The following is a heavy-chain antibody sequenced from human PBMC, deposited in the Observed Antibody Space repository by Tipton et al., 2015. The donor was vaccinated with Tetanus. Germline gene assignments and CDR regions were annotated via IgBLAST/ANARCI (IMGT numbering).Heavy chain of an antibody. D-gene: IGHD3-10*01. CDR2: VYYSGST. Sequence: TLSLTCTVSGGSISSGGFFWNWIRQFPGKGLEWIGYVYYSGSTFYNPSLKSRVSISVDTSQKQISLKVNSVTAADTAVYYCARDRGVRGGYYYYHGMDVWGQGTTVTVSS. V-gene: IGHV4-31*03. J-gene: IGHJ6*02. CDR3: ARDRGVRGGYYYYHGMDV. CDR1: GGSISSGGFF.